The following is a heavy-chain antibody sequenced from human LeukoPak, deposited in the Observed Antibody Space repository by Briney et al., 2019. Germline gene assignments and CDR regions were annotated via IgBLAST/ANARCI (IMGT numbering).Heavy chain of an antibody. CDR1: GLTFSIYA. D-gene: IGHD3-16*01. V-gene: IGHV3-23*01. J-gene: IGHJ4*02. Sequence: GGSLRLSCAASGLTFSIYAMSWVRQAPGKGLEWVSAISGNGANTYYADSVKGRFTISRGNSKNTLHLQMNSLRAEDTAVYYCAKGVTATGGNYFDSWGQGTLVTVSS. CDR2: ISGNGANT. CDR3: AKGVTATGGNYFDS.